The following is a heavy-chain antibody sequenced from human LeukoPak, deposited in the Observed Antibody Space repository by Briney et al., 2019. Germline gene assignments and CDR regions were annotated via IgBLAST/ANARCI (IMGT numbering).Heavy chain of an antibody. J-gene: IGHJ3*02. CDR3: ARPPSGDPEWELADAFDI. CDR1: GGSFSGYY. D-gene: IGHD1-26*01. CDR2: INHSGST. V-gene: IGHV4-34*01. Sequence: SETLSLTCAVYGGSFSGYYWSWIRQPPGKGLEWIGEINHSGSTSYNPSLKSRVTISVDTSKNQFSLKLSSVTAADTAVYYCARPPSGDPEWELADAFDIWGQGTMVTVSS.